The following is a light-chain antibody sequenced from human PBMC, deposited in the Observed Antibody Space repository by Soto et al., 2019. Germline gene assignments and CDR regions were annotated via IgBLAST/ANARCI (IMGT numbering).Light chain of an antibody. CDR3: QQYNNWPLT. CDR1: QSVSSN. V-gene: IGKV3-15*01. Sequence: EIVMTQSPATLSVSPGERATLSCRASQSVSSNLAWYQQKPGQAPRLIIYGASTRATGIPARFSGSGSGTEFTLTIRSLQSEDFAVYYCQQYNNWPLTFGGGTKVEIK. J-gene: IGKJ4*01. CDR2: GAS.